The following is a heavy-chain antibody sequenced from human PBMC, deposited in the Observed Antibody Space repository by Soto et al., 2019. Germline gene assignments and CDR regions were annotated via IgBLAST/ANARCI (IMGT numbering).Heavy chain of an antibody. V-gene: IGHV4-39*01. CDR1: GGSISSSSYY. Sequence: PSETLCLTCTVSGGSISSSSYYWGWIRQPPGKGLEWIGSIYYSGSTYYNPSLKSRVTISVDTSKNQFSLKLSSVTAADTAVYYCASLLEQQLVPARAFDIWGQGTMVTVS. CDR3: ASLLEQQLVPARAFDI. J-gene: IGHJ3*02. D-gene: IGHD6-13*01. CDR2: IYYSGST.